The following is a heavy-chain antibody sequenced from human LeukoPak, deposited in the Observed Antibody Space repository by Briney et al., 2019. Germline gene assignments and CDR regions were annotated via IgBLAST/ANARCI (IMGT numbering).Heavy chain of an antibody. CDR3: ARAVDDILTGYYSNYYYGMDV. CDR2: IYYSGST. Sequence: SETLFLACTVSGGFISSSDHYWSWIRQPPGKGLEWIAYIYYSGSTYYNPSLKSRVTISVDTSKNQFSLKLSSVTAADTAVYYCARAVDDILTGYYSNYYYGMDVWGQGTTVTVSS. D-gene: IGHD3-9*01. V-gene: IGHV4-30-4*01. CDR1: GGFISSSDHY. J-gene: IGHJ6*02.